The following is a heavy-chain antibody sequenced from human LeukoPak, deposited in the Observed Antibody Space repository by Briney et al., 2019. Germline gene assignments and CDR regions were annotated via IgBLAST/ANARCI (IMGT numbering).Heavy chain of an antibody. CDR2: INPNSGGT. CDR1: GYTFIGYY. CDR3: ARDNGYYYGSGSYGIDY. V-gene: IGHV1-2*02. D-gene: IGHD3-10*01. J-gene: IGHJ4*02. Sequence: ASVKVSCKTSGYTFIGYYIHWVRQAPGQGLEWMGWINPNSGGTNYAQKFQGRVTMTRDTSTSTVYMELSSLRSEDTAVYYCARDNGYYYGSGSYGIDYWGQGTLVTVSS.